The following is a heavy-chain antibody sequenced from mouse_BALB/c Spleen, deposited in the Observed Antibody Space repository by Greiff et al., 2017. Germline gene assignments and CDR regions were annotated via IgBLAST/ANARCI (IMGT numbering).Heavy chain of an antibody. D-gene: IGHD1-1*02. CDR1: GYSITSDYA. V-gene: IGHV3-2*02. CDR3: ARCATRWFDY. J-gene: IGHJ2*01. CDR2: ISYSGST. Sequence: EVQLQESGPGLVKPSQSLSLTCTVTGYSITSDYAWNWIRQFPGNKLEWMGYISYSGSTSYNPSLKSRISITRDTSKNQFFLQLNSVTTEDTATYYCARCATRWFDYWGQGTTLTVSS.